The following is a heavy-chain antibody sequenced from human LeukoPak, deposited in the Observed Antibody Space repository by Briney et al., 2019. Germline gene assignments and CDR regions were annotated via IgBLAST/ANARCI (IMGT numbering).Heavy chain of an antibody. CDR3: AKDREGYYYDSSGYPDY. J-gene: IGHJ4*02. Sequence: GGSLRLSCAASGFTFSSYAMSWVRQAPGKGLEWVSAISGSGGNTYYADSVKGRFTISRDNSKNTLYLQMNSLRAEDTAVYYCAKDREGYYYDSSGYPDYWGQGTLVTVSS. CDR2: ISGSGGNT. D-gene: IGHD3-22*01. CDR1: GFTFSSYA. V-gene: IGHV3-23*01.